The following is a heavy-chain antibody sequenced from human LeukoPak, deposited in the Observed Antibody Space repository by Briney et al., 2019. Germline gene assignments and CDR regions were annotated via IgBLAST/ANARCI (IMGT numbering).Heavy chain of an antibody. Sequence: SETLSLTCAVYGGSFSGFYWSWIRQPPGKGLEWIGEINHSGSTNYNPSLKSRVTISVDTSKNQFSLKLSSVTAADTAVYYCARGSGIAAAGQFDPWGQGTLVTVSS. V-gene: IGHV4-34*01. D-gene: IGHD6-13*01. CDR2: INHSGST. CDR3: ARGSGIAAAGQFDP. J-gene: IGHJ5*02. CDR1: GGSFSGFY.